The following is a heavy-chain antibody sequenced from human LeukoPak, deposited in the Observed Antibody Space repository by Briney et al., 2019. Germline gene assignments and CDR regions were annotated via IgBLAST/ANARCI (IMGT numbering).Heavy chain of an antibody. V-gene: IGHV3-7*03. CDR2: INEDRSQK. D-gene: IGHD6-19*01. Sequence: GSLRLSCVESGFTFRSPWMAWLRQAPEKGLEWVANINEDRSQKYYLGSVTGRFTISRDNAKNSLYLQMNSLSAEDTAMYYCARDGGWHRFDYWGQGTLVIVSS. CDR3: ARDGGWHRFDY. J-gene: IGHJ4*02. CDR1: GFTFRSPW.